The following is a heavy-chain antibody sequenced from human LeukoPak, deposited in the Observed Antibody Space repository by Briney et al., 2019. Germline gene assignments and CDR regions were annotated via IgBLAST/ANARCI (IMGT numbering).Heavy chain of an antibody. Sequence: PGGSLRLSCAASGFTFSSYSMNWVRQAPGKGLEWVSSISSSSSYIYYADSVKGRLTISRDNAKNSLYLQMNSLRAEDTAVYYCAKDYYYDSSGYQVYYYYYMDVWGKGTTVTVSS. D-gene: IGHD3-22*01. CDR2: ISSSSSYI. CDR3: AKDYYYDSSGYQVYYYYYMDV. CDR1: GFTFSSYS. J-gene: IGHJ6*03. V-gene: IGHV3-21*01.